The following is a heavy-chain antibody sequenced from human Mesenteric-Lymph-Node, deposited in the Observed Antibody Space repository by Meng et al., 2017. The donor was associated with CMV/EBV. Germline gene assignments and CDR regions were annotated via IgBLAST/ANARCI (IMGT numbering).Heavy chain of an antibody. J-gene: IGHJ4*02. V-gene: IGHV1-2*02. CDR3: ARDPGGWYKNLDY. CDR2: INPISGGT. CDR1: GYTFTDSY. Sequence: ASVKVSCKTSGYTFTDSYMHWVRQAPGQGLEWMGSINPISGGTNYAQKFQGRVTLTRDMSIDTAYMELSSLRSDDTAVYYCARDPGGWYKNLDYWGQGTLVTVSS. D-gene: IGHD6-19*01.